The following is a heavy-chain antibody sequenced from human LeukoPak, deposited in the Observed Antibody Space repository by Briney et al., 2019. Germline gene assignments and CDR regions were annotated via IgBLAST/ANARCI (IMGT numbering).Heavy chain of an antibody. CDR2: IYYSGST. J-gene: IGHJ4*02. CDR1: GGSISSSSYY. D-gene: IGHD3-22*01. V-gene: IGHV4-39*07. Sequence: PSETLSLTCTVSGGSISSSSYYWGWIRQPPGKGLEWIGSIYYSGSTYYNPSLKSRVTISVDTSKNQFSLKLSSVTAADTAVYYCARDLPSYDSSGYYDGQTWVFDYWGQGTLVTVSS. CDR3: ARDLPSYDSSGYYDGQTWVFDY.